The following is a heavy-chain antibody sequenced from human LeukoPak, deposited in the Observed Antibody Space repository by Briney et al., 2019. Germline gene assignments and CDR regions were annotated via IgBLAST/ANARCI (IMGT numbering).Heavy chain of an antibody. CDR3: ARDIFDFWSGYSAAGGY. CDR1: GYTFTSYY. Sequence: ASVKVSCKAPGYTFTSYYMHWVRQAPGQGLEWMGIINPSGGSTSYAQKFQGRVTMTRDTSTSTVYMELSSLRSEDTAVYYCARDIFDFWSGYSAAGGYWGQGTLVTVSS. J-gene: IGHJ4*02. CDR2: INPSGGST. D-gene: IGHD3-3*01. V-gene: IGHV1-46*01.